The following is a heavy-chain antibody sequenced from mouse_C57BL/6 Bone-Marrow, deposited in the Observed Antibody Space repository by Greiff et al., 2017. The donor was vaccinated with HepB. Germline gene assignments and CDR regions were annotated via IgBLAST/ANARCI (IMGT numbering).Heavy chain of an antibody. D-gene: IGHD1-1*01. CDR2: IDPNSGGT. V-gene: IGHV1-72*01. CDR3: ARPYYYGSSYPHYYAMDY. J-gene: IGHJ4*01. Sequence: QVQLQHPGAELVKPGASVKLSCKASGYTFTSYWMHWVKQRPGRGLEWIGRIDPNSGGTKYNEKFKSKATLTVDKPSSTAYMQLSSLTSEDSAVYYCARPYYYGSSYPHYYAMDYWGQGTSVTVSS. CDR1: GYTFTSYW.